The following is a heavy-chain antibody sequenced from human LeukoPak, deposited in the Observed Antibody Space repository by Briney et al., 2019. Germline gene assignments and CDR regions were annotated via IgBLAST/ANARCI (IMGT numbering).Heavy chain of an antibody. V-gene: IGHV3-11*01. CDR2: ISSSGRTI. Sequence: GGSLRLSCAASGFTFSDYYMSWIRQAPGKGLEWVSYISSSGRTIYYADSVKGRFTISRDNAKNSLSLQMNSLRAEDTAVYYCAREVSGSSWSFDYWGQGTLVTVSS. J-gene: IGHJ4*02. CDR3: AREVSGSSWSFDY. CDR1: GFTFSDYY. D-gene: IGHD6-13*01.